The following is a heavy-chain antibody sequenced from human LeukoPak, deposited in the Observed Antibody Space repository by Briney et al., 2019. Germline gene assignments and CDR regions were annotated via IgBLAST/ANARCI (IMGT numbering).Heavy chain of an antibody. CDR1: GYSISSYY. D-gene: IGHD3-22*01. V-gene: IGHV4-59*01. Sequence: SETLSLTCTVSGYSISSYYWSWVRQPPGKGLEWIGYIYYSGSTNYNPSLKSRVTISVDTSKNQFSLKLSSVTAADTAVYYCARGIVGSCYYDSSGTRPLDPWGQGTLVTVSS. J-gene: IGHJ5*02. CDR3: ARGIVGSCYYDSSGTRPLDP. CDR2: IYYSGST.